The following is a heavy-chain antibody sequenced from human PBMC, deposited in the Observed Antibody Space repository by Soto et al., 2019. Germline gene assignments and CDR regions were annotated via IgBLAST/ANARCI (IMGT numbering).Heavy chain of an antibody. J-gene: IGHJ5*02. V-gene: IGHV4-34*01. D-gene: IGHD3-3*01. CDR3: ATRITVFGLLIPPFDP. Sequence: SETLSLTCAVYGGSVNGYYWNWIRQPPGKGLEWIGEINHTGGTHYNLSLKSRVTMSVDTSKNQFSLRLSSVTAADTAIYYCATRITVFGLLIPPFDPWGQGTQVTVSS. CDR1: GGSVNGYY. CDR2: INHTGGT.